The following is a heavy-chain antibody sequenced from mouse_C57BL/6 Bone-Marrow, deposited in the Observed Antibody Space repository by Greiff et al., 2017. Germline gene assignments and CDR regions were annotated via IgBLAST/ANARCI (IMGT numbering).Heavy chain of an antibody. Sequence: EVQGVESGPELVKPGDSVKISCKASGYSFTGYFMNWVMQSHGKSLEWIGRINPYNGDTFYNQKFKGKATLTVDKSSSTAHMELRSLTSEDSAVYYCASDGYYEGFAYWGQGTLVTVSA. CDR2: INPYNGDT. D-gene: IGHD2-3*01. CDR1: GYSFTGYF. CDR3: ASDGYYEGFAY. J-gene: IGHJ3*01. V-gene: IGHV1-20*01.